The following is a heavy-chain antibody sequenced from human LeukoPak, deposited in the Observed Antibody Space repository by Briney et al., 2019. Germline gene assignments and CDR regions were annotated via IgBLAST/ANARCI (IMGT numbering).Heavy chain of an antibody. V-gene: IGHV3-23*01. CDR1: GFTFSSYG. CDR2: ISGSGGST. J-gene: IGHJ4*02. Sequence: PGGSLRLSCAASGFTFSSYGMSWVRQAPGKGLEWVSAISGSGGSTYYADSVKGRFTISRDNAKNSLYLQMNSLRAEDTAVYYCARDNGFAPFDYWGQGTLVTVSS. CDR3: ARDNGFAPFDY. D-gene: IGHD6-25*01.